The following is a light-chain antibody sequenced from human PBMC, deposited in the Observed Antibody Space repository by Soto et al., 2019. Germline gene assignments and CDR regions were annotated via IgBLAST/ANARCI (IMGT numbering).Light chain of an antibody. CDR1: QSLNTD. V-gene: IGKV3-15*01. CDR2: GAS. Sequence: EILMTQSPDSLWVSPGETATLSCRASQSLNTDLAWYQQKPGQAPRLPLYGASTRATGISTRFSGGGSGTEFTLTISGLQSEDSAVYYCQQYKSWPPITFGQGTRLEI. J-gene: IGKJ5*01. CDR3: QQYKSWPPIT.